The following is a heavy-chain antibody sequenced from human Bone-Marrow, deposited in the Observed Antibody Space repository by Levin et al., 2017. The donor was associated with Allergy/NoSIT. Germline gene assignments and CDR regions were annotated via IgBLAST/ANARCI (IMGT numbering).Heavy chain of an antibody. J-gene: IGHJ4*02. D-gene: IGHD6-13*01. V-gene: IGHV3-66*03. CDR2: IYSCGST. Sequence: GGSLRLSCAASGFTVSSNYMSWVRQAPGKGLEWVSVIYSCGSTYYADSVKGRFTISRDNSKNTLYLQMNSLRAEDTAVYYCTAKTPDGTPRGEAAAETDYWGQGTLVTVSS. CDR3: TAKTPDGTPRGEAAAETDY. CDR1: GFTVSSNY.